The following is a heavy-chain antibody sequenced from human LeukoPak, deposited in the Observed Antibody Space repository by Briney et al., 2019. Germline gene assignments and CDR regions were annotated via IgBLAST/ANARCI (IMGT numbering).Heavy chain of an antibody. V-gene: IGHV3-72*01. CDR1: GFTFGDHY. CDR3: ARRVFGGDCYYDF. D-gene: IGHD2-21*02. Sequence: PGGSLRLSCVVSGFTFGDHYMDWVRQVPGKGLEWVGRSLNKANSYTTDYAASVKGRFTISRDDSKNSLYLQMSSLKTDDTAVYYCARRVFGGDCYYDFWGQGALVTVSS. CDR2: SLNKANSYTT. J-gene: IGHJ4*02.